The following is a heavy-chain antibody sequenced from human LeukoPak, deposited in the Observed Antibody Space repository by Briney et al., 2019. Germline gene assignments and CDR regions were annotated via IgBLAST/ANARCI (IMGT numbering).Heavy chain of an antibody. Sequence: SQTLSLTCTVSGGSISSGSYYWSWIRQPAGKGLEWIGRIYTSGSTNYNPSLKSRVTISVDTSKNQFSLKLSSVTAADTAVYYCARDRAGYCSSTSCYTGGFDYWGQGTLVTASS. V-gene: IGHV4-61*02. CDR1: GGSISSGSYY. D-gene: IGHD2-2*02. CDR3: ARDRAGYCSSTSCYTGGFDY. J-gene: IGHJ4*02. CDR2: IYTSGST.